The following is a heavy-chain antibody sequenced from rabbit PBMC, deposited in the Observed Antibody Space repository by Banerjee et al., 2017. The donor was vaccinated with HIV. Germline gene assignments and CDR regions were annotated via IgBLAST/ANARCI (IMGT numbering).Heavy chain of an antibody. CDR3: ARWNTGSGASYDFDP. J-gene: IGHJ2*01. CDR1: GFSFSSYH. V-gene: IGHV1S45*01. CDR2: VYTGSGVT. Sequence: QEQLEESGGGLVQPEGSLTLTCTASGFSFSSYHMCWVRQAPGKGLEWIGYVYTGSGVTWSANWVNGRFTISKTSSTTVTLKLNSLAAADTATYFCARWNTGSGASYDFDPWGQGTLVTVS. D-gene: IGHD7-1*01.